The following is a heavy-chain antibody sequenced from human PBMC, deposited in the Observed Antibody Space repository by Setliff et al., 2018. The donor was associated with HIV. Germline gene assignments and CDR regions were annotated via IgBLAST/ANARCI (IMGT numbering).Heavy chain of an antibody. CDR2: VSSIGNT. J-gene: IGHJ4*02. V-gene: IGHV4-4*08. Sequence: SETLSLTCSVSGISINGYYWSWIRQSPRTRLEWIGYVSSIGNTNYNPSLKSRVTISVDTSKNQFSLQLNSVTAADTAVYFCARGGAFCGRDSCYYLDYWGQGNPVTVSS. D-gene: IGHD2-21*02. CDR1: GISINGYY. CDR3: ARGGAFCGRDSCYYLDY.